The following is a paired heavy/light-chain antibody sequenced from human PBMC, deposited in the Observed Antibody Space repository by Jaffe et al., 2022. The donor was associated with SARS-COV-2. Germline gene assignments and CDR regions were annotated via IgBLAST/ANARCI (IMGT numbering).Heavy chain of an antibody. CDR2: ISDTGVGI. V-gene: IGHV3-23*04. Sequence: EEHLVESGGGQVQPGESLRLSCVASGFSFDTYSMSWVRQSPGKGLEWVSGISDTGVGIDYADSVKGRFAISRDNSKSTLYLQMYRLRVEDTARYYCAKKRVRSGGHDDFEYWGQGALVTVSS. CDR1: GFSFDTYS. CDR3: AKKRVRSGGHDDFEY. D-gene: IGHD2-15*01. J-gene: IGHJ4*02.
Light chain of an antibody. J-gene: IGKJ1*01. CDR2: DAS. CDR1: QGVRRW. CDR3: QQANSFPWT. V-gene: IGKV1-12*02. Sequence: DIQMTQSPSSVSASIGERVTITCRASQGVRRWLAWYQQKPGEAPNLLIYDASTLQSGVPSRFSGSGSGTDFTLTITNLQPEDSATYFCQQANSFPWTFGQGTKVEIK.